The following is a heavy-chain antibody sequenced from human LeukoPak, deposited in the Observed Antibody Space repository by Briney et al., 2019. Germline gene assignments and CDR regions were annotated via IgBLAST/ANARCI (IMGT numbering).Heavy chain of an antibody. V-gene: IGHV1-18*01. J-gene: IGHJ6*02. Sequence: GASVKVSCKASGGTFSSYAISWVRQAPGQGLEWMGWISAYDGNTNYAQKLQGRVTMTTDTSTSTAYMELRSLRSDDTAVYYCARAPLQLWLLGYYYYGMDVWGQGTTVTVSS. CDR1: GGTFSSYA. CDR2: ISAYDGNT. CDR3: ARAPLQLWLLGYYYYGMDV. D-gene: IGHD5-18*01.